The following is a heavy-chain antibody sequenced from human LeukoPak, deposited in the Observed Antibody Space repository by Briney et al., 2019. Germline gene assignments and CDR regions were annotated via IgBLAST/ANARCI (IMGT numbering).Heavy chain of an antibody. D-gene: IGHD2-2*01. CDR1: GFTFSSYA. J-gene: IGHJ5*02. V-gene: IGHV3-30*02. CDR3: ASRGLVVVPAVLPNWFDP. Sequence: GGSLRLSCAASGFTFSSYAMHWVRQAPGKGLEWVAFIRYDGSNKYYADSVKGRFTISRDNSKNTLYLQMNSLRAEDTAVYYCASRGLVVVPAVLPNWFDPWGQGTLVTVSS. CDR2: IRYDGSNK.